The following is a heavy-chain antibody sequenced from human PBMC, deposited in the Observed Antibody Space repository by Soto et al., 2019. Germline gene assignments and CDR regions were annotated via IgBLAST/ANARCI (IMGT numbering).Heavy chain of an antibody. CDR1: GGSISSSNW. Sequence: PSETLSLTCAVSGGSISSSNWWSWVRQPPGKGLEWIGEIYHSGSTNYNPSLKSRVTISVDKSKNQFSLKLSSVTAADTAVYYCARLPYYDYVWGSYRLDAFDIWGQGTMVTVSS. V-gene: IGHV4-4*02. D-gene: IGHD3-16*02. J-gene: IGHJ3*02. CDR2: IYHSGST. CDR3: ARLPYYDYVWGSYRLDAFDI.